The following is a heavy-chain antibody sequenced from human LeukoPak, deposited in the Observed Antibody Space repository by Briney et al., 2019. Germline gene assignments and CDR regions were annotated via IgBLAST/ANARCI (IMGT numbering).Heavy chain of an antibody. CDR2: MNPNSGNT. V-gene: IGHV1-8*02. D-gene: IGHD2-15*01. J-gene: IGHJ4*02. Sequence: ASVKVSCKASGYTFTGYYMHWVRQATGQGLEWMGWMNPNSGNTGYAQKFQGRVTMTRNTSISTAYMELSSLRSEDTAVYYCARASRGSYYFDYWGQGTLVTVSS. CDR1: GYTFTGYY. CDR3: ARASRGSYYFDY.